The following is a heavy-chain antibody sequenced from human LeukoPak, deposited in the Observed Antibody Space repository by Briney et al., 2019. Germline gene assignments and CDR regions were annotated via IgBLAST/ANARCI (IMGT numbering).Heavy chain of an antibody. CDR2: INHSGST. CDR1: GGSFSGSY. J-gene: IGHJ6*02. CDR3: ARERVPSYYYGMDV. Sequence: SETLSLTCAVYGGSFSGSYWSWIRQPPGKGLEWIGEINHSGSTNYNPSLKSRVTISVDTSKNQFSLKLSSVTAADTAVYYCARERVPSYYYGMDVWGQGTTVTVSS. V-gene: IGHV4-34*01.